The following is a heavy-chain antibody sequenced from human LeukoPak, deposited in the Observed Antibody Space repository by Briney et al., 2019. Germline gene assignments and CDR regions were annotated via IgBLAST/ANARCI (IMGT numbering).Heavy chain of an antibody. D-gene: IGHD2-2*01. CDR2: IIPIFGTA. J-gene: IGHJ6*04. CDR1: GGTFSSYA. V-gene: IGHV1-69*06. CDR3: ARYCSSTSCYYYYGMDV. Sequence: EASVKVSCKASGGTFSSYAISWVRQAPGQGLEWMGGIIPIFGTANYAQKFQGRVTITADKSTSTAYMELSSLGSEDTAVYYCARYCSSTSCYYYYGMDVWGKGTTVTVSS.